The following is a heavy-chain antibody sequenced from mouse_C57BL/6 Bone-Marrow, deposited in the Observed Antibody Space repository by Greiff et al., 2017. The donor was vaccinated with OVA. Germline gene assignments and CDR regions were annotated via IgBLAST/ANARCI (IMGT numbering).Heavy chain of an antibody. Sequence: VQLKESGPGMVKPSQSLSLTCTVTGYSITSGYDWHCIRHFPGNKLEWMGYISYSGSTNYNPSLKSRISITHDTSKNHFFLKLNSVTTEDTATYYCARATGRDLAYWGQGTLVTVSA. CDR1: GYSITSGYD. CDR2: ISYSGST. J-gene: IGHJ3*01. V-gene: IGHV3-1*01. D-gene: IGHD4-1*01. CDR3: ARATGRDLAY.